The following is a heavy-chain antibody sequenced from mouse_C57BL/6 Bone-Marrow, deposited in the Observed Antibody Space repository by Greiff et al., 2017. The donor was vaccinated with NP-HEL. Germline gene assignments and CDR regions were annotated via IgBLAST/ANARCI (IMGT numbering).Heavy chain of an antibody. V-gene: IGHV5-6*02. J-gene: IGHJ3*01. CDR3: ASPYDYDVAWFAY. D-gene: IGHD2-4*01. CDR1: GFTFSSYG. Sequence: DVMLVESGGDLVKPGGSLKLSCAASGFTFSSYGMSWVRQTPDKRLEWVATISSGGSYTYYPDSVKGRFTISRDNAKNTLYLQMSSLKSEDTAMYYCASPYDYDVAWFAYWGQGTLVTVS. CDR2: ISSGGSYT.